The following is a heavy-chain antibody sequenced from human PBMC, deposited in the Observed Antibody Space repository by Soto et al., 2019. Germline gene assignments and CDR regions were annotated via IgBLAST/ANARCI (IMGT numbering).Heavy chain of an antibody. V-gene: IGHV3-74*01. J-gene: IGHJ6*02. CDR1: GFTFSSYW. D-gene: IGHD6-6*01. CDR2: INSDGGST. CDR3: ARVSEPRASQYGMDV. Sequence: GRSLRLSCAAPGFTFSSYWMHWVRQAPGKGLVWVSRINSDGGSTSYADSVKGRFTISRDNAKNTLYLQMNSLRAEDTAVYYCARVSEPRASQYGMDVWGQGTTVTV.